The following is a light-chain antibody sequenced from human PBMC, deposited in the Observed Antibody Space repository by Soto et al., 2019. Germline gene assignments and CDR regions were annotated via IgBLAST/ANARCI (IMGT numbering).Light chain of an antibody. CDR1: RSNIGSNT. J-gene: IGLJ2*01. V-gene: IGLV1-44*01. CDR3: ATWDDSLNGHVV. CDR2: SNN. Sequence: QSVLTQPPSESGTPGPRGTISCSGSRSNIGSNTVNWYQQLPGTAPTFLIYSNNQRPSGVPKRFSGSKSGTSASLAISGLQSEDEADYYCATWDDSLNGHVVFGGGTQLTVL.